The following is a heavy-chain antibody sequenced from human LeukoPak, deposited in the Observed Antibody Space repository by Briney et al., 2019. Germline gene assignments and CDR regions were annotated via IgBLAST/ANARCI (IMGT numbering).Heavy chain of an antibody. D-gene: IGHD5-18*01. V-gene: IGHV3-9*01. CDR3: ANDIGRVDTPSTYTPV. Sequence: PGGSLRLSCAASGFIFDDYAMHWVRQAPGKGLEWVSSISWNSFTIGYADSVKGRFTISRDNAKNSLYLQMNSLRVEDTALYYCANDIGRVDTPSTYTPVWRKPTTLTISS. CDR2: ISWNSFTI. CDR1: GFIFDDYA. J-gene: IGHJ6*04.